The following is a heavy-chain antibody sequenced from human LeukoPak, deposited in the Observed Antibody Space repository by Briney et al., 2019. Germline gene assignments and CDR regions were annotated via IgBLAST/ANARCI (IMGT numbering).Heavy chain of an antibody. Sequence: ASVKVSCTASGYTFTSYYMHWVRQAPGQGLEWMGIINPSGGSTSYAQKFQGRVTMTRDTSTSTVYMELSSLRSEDTAVYYCARGPVYDSSGYYYDSWFDPWGQGTLVTVSS. V-gene: IGHV1-46*01. CDR2: INPSGGST. J-gene: IGHJ5*02. CDR3: ARGPVYDSSGYYYDSWFDP. CDR1: GYTFTSYY. D-gene: IGHD3-22*01.